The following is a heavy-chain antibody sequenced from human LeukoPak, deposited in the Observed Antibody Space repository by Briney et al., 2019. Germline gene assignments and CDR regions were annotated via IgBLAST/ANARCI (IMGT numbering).Heavy chain of an antibody. V-gene: IGHV3-30*18. CDR1: GFTFSNYG. CDR3: AKDYSDSSGYLDY. D-gene: IGHD3-22*01. J-gene: IGHJ4*02. CDR2: ISYDGSNK. Sequence: TGGSLRLSCAASGFTFSNYGMHWVRQAPGKGLEWVAVISYDGSNKYYADSVKGRFTLSRDNSKNTLYLQLNSLRAEDTAVYYCAKDYSDSSGYLDYCGQGTLVTVSS.